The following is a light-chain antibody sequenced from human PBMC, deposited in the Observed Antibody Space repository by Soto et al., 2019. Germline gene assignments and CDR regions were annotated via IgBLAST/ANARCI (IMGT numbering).Light chain of an antibody. J-gene: IGKJ1*01. V-gene: IGKV1-5*03. CDR1: QSISSW. CDR3: QHYNSYSEA. CDR2: KAS. Sequence: DIQMTQSPSTLSASVGDRVTITCRASQSISSWLAWYQQKPGKAPKLLIYKASSLESGVPSRFSGSGSGTEFTLTISSLQPDDFATYYCQHYNSYSEAFGQGTQGGYQ.